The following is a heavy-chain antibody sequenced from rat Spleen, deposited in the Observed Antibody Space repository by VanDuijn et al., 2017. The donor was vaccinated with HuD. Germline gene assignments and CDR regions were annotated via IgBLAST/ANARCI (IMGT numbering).Heavy chain of an antibody. CDR2: ISPGGGNT. CDR3: ARQDTSGYSNWFTY. Sequence: EVQLVESGGGLVQPGRSLKLSCAASGFTFNNYDMAWVRQTPTKGLEWVASISPGGGNTYYRDSVKGRFTVSRDNTRSTQFIQMDSLRSEDTATYYCARQDTSGYSNWFTYWGQGTLVTVSS. CDR1: GFTFNNYD. D-gene: IGHD4-3*01. J-gene: IGHJ3*01. V-gene: IGHV5S14*01.